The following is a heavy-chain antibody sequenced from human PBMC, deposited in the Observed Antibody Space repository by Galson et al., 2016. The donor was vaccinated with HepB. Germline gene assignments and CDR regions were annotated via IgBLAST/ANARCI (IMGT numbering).Heavy chain of an antibody. CDR2: ISVGGRST. CDR3: AKDPRGGENKLPPSFDY. D-gene: IGHD2/OR15-2a*01. V-gene: IGHV3-23*01. J-gene: IGHJ4*02. CDR1: GFTFSSFA. Sequence: SLRLSCAASGFTFSSFAMSWVRQAPGKGLEWVSSISVGGRSTYYADSVKGRFTISRDNSKNTLYLQMNSLRAEDTAVYYCAKDPRGGENKLPPSFDYWGQGNLVTVSS.